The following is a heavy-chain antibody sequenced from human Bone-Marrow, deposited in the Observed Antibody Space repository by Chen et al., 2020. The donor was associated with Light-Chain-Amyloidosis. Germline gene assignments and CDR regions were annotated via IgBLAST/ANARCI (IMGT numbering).Heavy chain of an antibody. J-gene: IGHJ6*03. D-gene: IGHD2-15*01. CDR3: ARLYCSGGSCRYYYYYMDV. Sequence: QLQLQESGPGLVKPSETLSLTCTVSGGSISSSSYYWGWIRQPPGKGLEWIGSIYYSGSTYYNPSLKSRVTISVDTPKNQFSLKLSSVTAADTAVYYCARLYCSGGSCRYYYYYMDVWGKGTTVTVSS. V-gene: IGHV4-39*01. CDR2: IYYSGST. CDR1: GGSISSSSYY.